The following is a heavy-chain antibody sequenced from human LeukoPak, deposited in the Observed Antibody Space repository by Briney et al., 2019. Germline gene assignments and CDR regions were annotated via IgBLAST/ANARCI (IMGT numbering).Heavy chain of an antibody. CDR1: GGSISSYY. D-gene: IGHD3-10*01. CDR3: ARAYGSGIPIDY. V-gene: IGHV4-59*08. J-gene: IGHJ4*02. Sequence: SETLSLTCTVSGGSISSYYWSWIRQPLGRGLEWIGYIYYSGSTNYNPSLKSRVTISVDTSKNQFSLKLSSVTAADTAVYYCARAYGSGIPIDYWGQGTLVTVSS. CDR2: IYYSGST.